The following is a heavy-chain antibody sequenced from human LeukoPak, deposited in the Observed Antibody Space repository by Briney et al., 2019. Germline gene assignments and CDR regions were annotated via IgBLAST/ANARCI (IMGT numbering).Heavy chain of an antibody. CDR3: ARLPKYSRPLDS. J-gene: IGHJ4*02. D-gene: IGHD6-6*01. V-gene: IGHV1-8*01. CDR1: GYTFTSYD. Sequence: RASVKVSCKASGYTFTSYDINWVRQATGQGLEWMGWMNPNSGNTAYAQKFQGRVTMSRDTSISTAYMELSSLRSEDTAVYYCARLPKYSRPLDSWGQGTLVTVSS. CDR2: MNPNSGNT.